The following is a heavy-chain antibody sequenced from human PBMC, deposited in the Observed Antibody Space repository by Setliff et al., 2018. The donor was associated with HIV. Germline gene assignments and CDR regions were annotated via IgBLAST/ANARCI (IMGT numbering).Heavy chain of an antibody. J-gene: IGHJ6*03. CDR2: IYTSGST. Sequence: SETLSLTCTVSGGSISSGSYFWSWIRQPAGKGLEWIGHIYTSGSTNYNPSLKSRATISVDTSKNQFSLKLSSVTAADTAVYYCARGVNPTYYDFWSGNYMRKYYYYYMDVWGKGTTVTVSS. D-gene: IGHD3-3*01. CDR3: ARGVNPTYYDFWSGNYMRKYYYYYMDV. V-gene: IGHV4-61*09. CDR1: GGSISSGSYF.